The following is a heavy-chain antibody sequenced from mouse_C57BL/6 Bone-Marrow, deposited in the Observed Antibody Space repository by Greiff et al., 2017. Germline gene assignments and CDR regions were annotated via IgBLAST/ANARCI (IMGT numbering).Heavy chain of an antibody. V-gene: IGHV1-80*01. D-gene: IGHD1-1*01. CDR1: GYAFSSYW. CDR3: ARSYYYGSSYAMDY. J-gene: IGHJ4*01. Sequence: QVQLKESGAELVKPGASVKISCKASGYAFSSYWMNWVKQRPGKGLEWIGQIYPGDGDTNYNGKFKGKATLTADKASSTAYMQLSILTSEDSAVYFCARSYYYGSSYAMDYWGQGTSVTVSS. CDR2: IYPGDGDT.